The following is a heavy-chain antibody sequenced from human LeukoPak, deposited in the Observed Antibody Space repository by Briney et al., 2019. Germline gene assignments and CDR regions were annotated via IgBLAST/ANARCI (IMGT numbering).Heavy chain of an antibody. CDR2: IHYSGST. CDR1: GGSISSGDYY. V-gene: IGHV4-30-4*08. Sequence: SETLSLTCTVSGGSISSGDYYWSWIRQPPGKGLEWIGYIHYSGSTYYNPSLKSRVTISVDTSKNQFSLKLSSVTAADAAVYYCARSDSSGYSELFDIWGQGTMVTVSS. CDR3: ARSDSSGYSELFDI. D-gene: IGHD3-22*01. J-gene: IGHJ3*02.